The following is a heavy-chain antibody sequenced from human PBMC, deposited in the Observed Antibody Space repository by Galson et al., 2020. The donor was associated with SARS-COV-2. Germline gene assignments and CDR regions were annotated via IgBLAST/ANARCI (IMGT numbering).Heavy chain of an antibody. Sequence: ASVKVSCKASGFTFTDYYMNWVRQAPGQGLEWVGWINPYSGDTDQAQNFQGRVTMTSDTTINTAYMELSSLRSDDTAIYSCASGDYGVSWGQGTLITVSS. CDR1: GFTFTDYY. V-gene: IGHV1-2*02. D-gene: IGHD4-17*01. CDR3: ASGDYGVS. J-gene: IGHJ1*01. CDR2: INPYSGDT.